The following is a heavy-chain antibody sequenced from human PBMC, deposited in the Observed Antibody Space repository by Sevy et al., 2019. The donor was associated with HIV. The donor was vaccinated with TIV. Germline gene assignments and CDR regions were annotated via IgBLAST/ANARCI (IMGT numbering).Heavy chain of an antibody. CDR3: AKDTPPGGIAAAGNYFDY. V-gene: IGHV3-23*01. CDR2: MSGSGGST. CDR1: GFTFSSYA. D-gene: IGHD6-13*01. Sequence: GGSLRLSCAASGFTFSSYAMSWVRQAPGKGLEWVSAMSGSGGSTYYADSVKGRFTISRDNSKNTLYLQMNSLRAEDTAVYYCAKDTPPGGIAAAGNYFDYWGQGTLVTVS. J-gene: IGHJ4*02.